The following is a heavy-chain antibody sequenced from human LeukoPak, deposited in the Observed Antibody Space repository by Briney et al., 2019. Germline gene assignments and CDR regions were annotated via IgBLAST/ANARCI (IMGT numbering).Heavy chain of an antibody. D-gene: IGHD5-24*01. CDR3: AREKASEMATITRDAFDI. Sequence: QTGGSLRLSCAASGFTFSSYSMNWVRQAPGKGLEWVSYISSSSSTIYYADSVKGRFTISRDNAKNSLYLQMNSLRAEDTAVYYCAREKASEMATITRDAFDIWGQGTMVTASS. CDR2: ISSSSSTI. CDR1: GFTFSSYS. V-gene: IGHV3-48*04. J-gene: IGHJ3*02.